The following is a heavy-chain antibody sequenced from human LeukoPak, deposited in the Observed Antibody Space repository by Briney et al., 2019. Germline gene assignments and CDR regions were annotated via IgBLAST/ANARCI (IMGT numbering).Heavy chain of an antibody. J-gene: IGHJ4*02. V-gene: IGHV3-7*01. D-gene: IGHD3-16*01. Sequence: GSLRLSCAASGFTFSSSWMSWVRQAPGKGLEWVANIKQDGSEKYYVDSVKGRFTISRDNAKNSLYLQMNNPRVEDTAVYYCARDKFGGTDYWGQGTLVTVSS. CDR2: IKQDGSEK. CDR3: ARDKFGGTDY. CDR1: GFTFSSSW.